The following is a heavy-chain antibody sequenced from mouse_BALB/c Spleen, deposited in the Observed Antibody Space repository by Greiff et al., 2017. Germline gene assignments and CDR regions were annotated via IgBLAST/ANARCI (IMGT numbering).Heavy chain of an antibody. CDR2: INPYNDGT. CDR1: GYTFTSYV. CDR3: AREGFRITTYAMDY. V-gene: IGHV1-14*01. Sequence: EVQLQQSRPELVKPGASVKMSCKASGYTFTSYVMHWVKQKPGQGLEWIGYINPYNDGTKYNEKFKGKATLTSDKSSSTAYMELSSLTSEDSAVYYCAREGFRITTYAMDYWGQGTSVTVSS. J-gene: IGHJ4*01. D-gene: IGHD2-4*01.